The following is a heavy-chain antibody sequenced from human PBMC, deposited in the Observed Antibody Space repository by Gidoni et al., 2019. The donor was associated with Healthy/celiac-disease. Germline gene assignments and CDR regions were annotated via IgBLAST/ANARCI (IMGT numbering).Heavy chain of an antibody. J-gene: IGHJ4*02. CDR3: ARGRGLGV. CDR1: GDSITSYY. V-gene: IGHV4-59*01. D-gene: IGHD3-10*01. CDR2: TYYSGTT. Sequence: QVQLQESGPGLVKPSETLSLPCAVSGDSITSYYWNWIRQPPGKGLEWIGNTYYSGTTNYNPSLKSRLTISIDTSENQFSLNLSSVTAADTAVYYCARGRGLGVWGQGTLVTVSS.